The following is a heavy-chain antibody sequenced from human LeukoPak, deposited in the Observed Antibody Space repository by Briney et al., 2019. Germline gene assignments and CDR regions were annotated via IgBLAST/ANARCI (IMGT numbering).Heavy chain of an antibody. D-gene: IGHD6-19*01. Sequence: SETLSLTCTVSGVSISSISYYWGWIRQPPGKGLEWIGSIYYSGITYYNPSLKSRVTISVDTSKNQFSLKLSSVIAADTAVYYCARDPKSAVAADWFDPWGQGALVTVSS. CDR2: IYYSGIT. CDR3: ARDPKSAVAADWFDP. J-gene: IGHJ5*01. CDR1: GVSISSISYY. V-gene: IGHV4-39*07.